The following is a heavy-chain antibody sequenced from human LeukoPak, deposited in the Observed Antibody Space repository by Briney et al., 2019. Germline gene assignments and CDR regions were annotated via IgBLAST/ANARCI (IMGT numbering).Heavy chain of an antibody. V-gene: IGHV3-48*02. D-gene: IGHD6-13*01. CDR3: AMDSSSWAYYYYYMDV. CDR2: ISSSSSTI. Sequence: GGSLRLSCAASGFTFSSYSMNWVRQAPGKGLEWVSYISSSSSTIYYADSVEGRFTISRDNAKNSLYLQMNSLRDEDTAVYYCAMDSSSWAYYYYYMDVWGKGTTVTVSS. CDR1: GFTFSSYS. J-gene: IGHJ6*03.